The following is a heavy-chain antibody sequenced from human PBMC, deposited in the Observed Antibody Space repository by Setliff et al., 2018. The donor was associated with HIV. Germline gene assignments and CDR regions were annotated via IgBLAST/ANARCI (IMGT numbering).Heavy chain of an antibody. D-gene: IGHD3-3*01. CDR1: GFSISSRYY. Sequence: PSETLSLTCDVSGFSISSRYYWGWIRQAPGKGLEWVSSISSSSRSKYYADSVKGRFTISRDNAKNSLYLQMNSLTAEDTAVYYCARDVSWRVRTYIDYWGQGALGTVS. CDR2: ISSSSRSK. CDR3: ARDVSWRVRTYIDY. V-gene: IGHV3-21*01. J-gene: IGHJ4*02.